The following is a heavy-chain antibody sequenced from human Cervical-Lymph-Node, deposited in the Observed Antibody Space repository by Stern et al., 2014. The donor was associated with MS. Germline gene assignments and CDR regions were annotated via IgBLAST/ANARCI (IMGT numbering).Heavy chain of an antibody. CDR2: ISNDGSNK. CDR3: ALPGHFYTNAPDH. D-gene: IGHD2-8*01. J-gene: IGHJ4*02. CDR1: GFAFASYD. Sequence: VQLVESGGGVVQPGGSLRLSCATSGFAFASYDLHWVRQAPGKGLEWVAFISNDGSNKYYADSLKDRFIVSRDYSKKTLNLQINSLRREDTAVYYCALPGHFYTNAPDHWGQGTLVTVSS. V-gene: IGHV3-30*03.